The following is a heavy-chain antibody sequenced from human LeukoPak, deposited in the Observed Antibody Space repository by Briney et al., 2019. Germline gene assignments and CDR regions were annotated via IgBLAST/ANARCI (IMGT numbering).Heavy chain of an antibody. CDR3: ARHMSVSYDAFDL. D-gene: IGHD3-10*01. CDR1: GGSISSYY. Sequence: SETLSLTCTVSGGSISSYYWSWIRQPPGKGLEWIGYIYYTGRPLYNPSLESRVTTSVDTSKTHISLKLTSVTAADTAVYYCARHMSVSYDAFDLWGRGTPVTVSS. J-gene: IGHJ3*01. V-gene: IGHV4-59*08. CDR2: IYYTGRP.